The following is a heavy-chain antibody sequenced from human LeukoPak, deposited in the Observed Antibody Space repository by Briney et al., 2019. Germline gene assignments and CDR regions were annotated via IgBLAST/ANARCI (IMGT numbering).Heavy chain of an antibody. CDR3: ASGRDGYNRVFRVIDY. J-gene: IGHJ4*02. D-gene: IGHD5-24*01. CDR2: IIPIFGTA. Sequence: GSSVKVSCKASGGTFSSYAISWVRQAPGQGLEWMGGIIPIFGTANYAQKFQGRVTITTDESTSTAYMELSSLRSEDTAVYYCASGRDGYNRVFRVIDYWGQGTLVTVSS. V-gene: IGHV1-69*05. CDR1: GGTFSSYA.